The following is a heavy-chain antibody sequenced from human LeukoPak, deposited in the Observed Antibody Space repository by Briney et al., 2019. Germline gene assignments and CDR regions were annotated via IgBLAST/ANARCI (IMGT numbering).Heavy chain of an antibody. Sequence: GGSLRLSCAASGFTFDDYAMHWVRQAPGKGLEGVSGISWNSGSIGYADSVKGRFTISRDNAKNSLYLQMNSLRAEDMALYYCAKGKFYYDSSGYPNDAFDIWGQGTMVTVSS. CDR2: ISWNSGSI. V-gene: IGHV3-9*03. J-gene: IGHJ3*02. CDR3: AKGKFYYDSSGYPNDAFDI. D-gene: IGHD3-22*01. CDR1: GFTFDDYA.